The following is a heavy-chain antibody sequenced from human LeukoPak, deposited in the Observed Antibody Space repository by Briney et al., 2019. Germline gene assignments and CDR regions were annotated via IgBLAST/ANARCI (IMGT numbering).Heavy chain of an antibody. V-gene: IGHV3-30*18. CDR3: AKVRRGYSYGPHYYYYYMDV. CDR2: ISYDGSNK. J-gene: IGHJ6*03. Sequence: GGSLRLSCAASGFTFSSYGMHWVRQAPGKGLEWVAVISYDGSNKYYADSVKGRFTISRDNSKNTLYLQMNSLRAEDTAVYYCAKVRRGYSYGPHYYYYYMDVWGKGTTVTVSS. CDR1: GFTFSSYG. D-gene: IGHD5-18*01.